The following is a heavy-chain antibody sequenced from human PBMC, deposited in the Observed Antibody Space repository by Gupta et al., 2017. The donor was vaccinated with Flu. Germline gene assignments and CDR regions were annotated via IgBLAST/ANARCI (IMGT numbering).Heavy chain of an antibody. CDR1: GGSFSSYA. CDR3: AREVVVADNSYGMDA. J-gene: IGHJ6*02. V-gene: IGHV1-69*18. CDR2: LIPFLGRT. D-gene: IGHD6-19*01. Sequence: QVQLVQSGAEVRKPGSSVKVSCKASGGSFSSYAVTWVRQAPGQGLEWMGSLIPFLGRTDYAQRFQGRLTITAGESRSTAYMELSSLRSEDTAIYYCAREVVVADNSYGMDAWGQGTTVTVSS.